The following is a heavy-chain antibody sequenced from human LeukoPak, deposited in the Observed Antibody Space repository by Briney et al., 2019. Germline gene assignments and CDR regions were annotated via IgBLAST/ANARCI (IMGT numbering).Heavy chain of an antibody. D-gene: IGHD3-22*01. V-gene: IGHV4-59*01. CDR2: IYYSGST. Sequence: SETLSLTCTVSGGSISSYYWSWIRQPPGKGLEWIGYIYYSGSTNYNPSLKSRVTISVDTSKNQFSLKLSSVTAADTAVYYCASLNYDRPSWLSSWGQGTLVTVSS. CDR3: ASLNYDRPSWLSS. CDR1: GGSISSYY. J-gene: IGHJ4*02.